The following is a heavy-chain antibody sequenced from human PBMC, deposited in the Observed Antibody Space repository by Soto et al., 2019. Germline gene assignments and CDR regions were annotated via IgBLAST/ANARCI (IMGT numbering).Heavy chain of an antibody. CDR3: ARQIYDSDTGPNFQYYFDS. CDR1: VYSFAGYW. CDR2: IDPSDSQT. Sequence: PGESLKISCKGSVYSFAGYWITWVRQKPGKGLEWMGRIDPSDSQTYYSPSFRGHVTISVTKSITTVFLQWSSLRASDTAMYYCARQIYDSDTGPNFQYYFDSWGKGTPVTVSS. D-gene: IGHD3-22*01. V-gene: IGHV5-10-1*01. J-gene: IGHJ4*02.